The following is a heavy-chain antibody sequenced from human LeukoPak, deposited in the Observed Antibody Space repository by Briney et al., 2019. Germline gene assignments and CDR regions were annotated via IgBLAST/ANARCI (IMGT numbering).Heavy chain of an antibody. CDR1: GGSISSSSSY. D-gene: IGHD4-17*01. CDR2: IYYSGST. CDR3: ARLQATKTTVTTSDAFDI. V-gene: IGHV4-39*01. Sequence: SETLSLTCTVSGGSISSSSSYWGWIRQPPGKGLEWIGSIYYSGSTYYNPSLKSRVTISVDTSKNQFSLKLSSVTAADTAVYYCARLQATKTTVTTSDAFDIWGQGTMVTVSS. J-gene: IGHJ3*02.